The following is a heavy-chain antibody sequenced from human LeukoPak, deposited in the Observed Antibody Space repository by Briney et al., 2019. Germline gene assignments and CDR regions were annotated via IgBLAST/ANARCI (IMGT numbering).Heavy chain of an antibody. CDR2: INPSGGDT. V-gene: IGHV1-46*01. J-gene: IGHJ4*02. CDR3: AREVMDKLRFDY. D-gene: IGHD2-2*03. CDR1: GYTFTSYY. Sequence: ASVRDSYMASGYTFTSYYMRWVRQAPGQGLEWMGIINPSGGDTSYAQKFQGRLTMTRDTSTNTVYMELTSLRSEDTAVYYCAREVMDKLRFDYWGQGTELCVSS.